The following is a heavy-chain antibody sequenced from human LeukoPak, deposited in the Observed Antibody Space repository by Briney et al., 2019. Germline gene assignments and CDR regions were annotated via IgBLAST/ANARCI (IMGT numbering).Heavy chain of an antibody. Sequence: PGGSLRLSCAASGFTVSSNYMSWVRQAPGQGLEWVSVIYSGGSTYYADSVKGRFTISRHNSKNTLYLQMNSLRAEDTAVYYCARDMTTPGYYGMDVWGQGTTVTVSS. J-gene: IGHJ6*02. CDR2: IYSGGST. CDR1: GFTVSSNY. V-gene: IGHV3-53*04. D-gene: IGHD4-11*01. CDR3: ARDMTTPGYYGMDV.